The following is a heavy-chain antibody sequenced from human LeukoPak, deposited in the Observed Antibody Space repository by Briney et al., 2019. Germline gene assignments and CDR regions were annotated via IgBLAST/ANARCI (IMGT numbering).Heavy chain of an antibody. CDR3: ARGRKLWFGEF. V-gene: IGHV1-2*02. CDR1: GYTFTGYY. CDR2: INPNSGGT. D-gene: IGHD3-10*01. J-gene: IGHJ4*02. Sequence: ASVKVSCKASGYTFTGYYMHWVRQAPGQGLEWMGWINPNSGGTNYAQKFQGRVTMTRNTSISTAYMELSSLRSEDTAVYYCARGRKLWFGEFWGQGTLVTVSS.